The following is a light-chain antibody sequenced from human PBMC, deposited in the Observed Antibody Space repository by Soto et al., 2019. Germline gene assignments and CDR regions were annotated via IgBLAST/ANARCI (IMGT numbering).Light chain of an antibody. CDR1: QAVSSN. Sequence: EIVMTKSQATLSVSPGERVTLSCRASQAVSSNLAWYQEKXGQAPRLLIYGASTRATGFPARFSGTGSGTEFTLTLSSLQSEDCAVYYCHRYDVWPWTFGQGTKVDI. CDR3: HRYDVWPWT. V-gene: IGKV3-15*01. J-gene: IGKJ1*01. CDR2: GAS.